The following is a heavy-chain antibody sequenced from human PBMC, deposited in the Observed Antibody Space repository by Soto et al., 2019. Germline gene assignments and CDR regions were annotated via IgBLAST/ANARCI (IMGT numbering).Heavy chain of an antibody. J-gene: IGHJ4*02. Sequence: QVQLVESGGGVVQPGRSLRLSCGASGFTLSSYGMHWVRQAPGKGLEWVAVIWHDGSNKYYADSMKGRFTISRDNSKNTLYLQMNNLRVEETAVYYCARDRGSDDPIDYWGQGTLVTVSS. CDR1: GFTLSSYG. V-gene: IGHV3-33*01. D-gene: IGHD2-21*01. CDR2: IWHDGSNK. CDR3: ARDRGSDDPIDY.